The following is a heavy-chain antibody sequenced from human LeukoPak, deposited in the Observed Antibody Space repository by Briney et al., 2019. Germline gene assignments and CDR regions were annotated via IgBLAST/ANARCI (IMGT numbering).Heavy chain of an antibody. CDR3: FTLYCTTTSCRDY. V-gene: IGHV3-15*01. Sequence: GGSLRLSCAASGFTFSNAWMSWVRQAPGKGLEWVGRIKSKTDGGTTDYAAPVKGRFTISRDDSKNTLYLQMNSLKTKDTAVYYCFTLYCTTTSCRDYWGQGTLVIVSS. D-gene: IGHD2-2*01. CDR1: GFTFSNAW. J-gene: IGHJ4*02. CDR2: IKSKTDGGTT.